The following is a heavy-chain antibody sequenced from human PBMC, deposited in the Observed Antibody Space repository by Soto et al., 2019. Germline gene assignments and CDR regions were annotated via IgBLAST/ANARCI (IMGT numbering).Heavy chain of an antibody. J-gene: IGHJ4*02. CDR1: GASISSGDYY. CDR3: ARASYDRSTYYLDY. CDR2: IYYSGST. D-gene: IGHD3-22*01. V-gene: IGHV4-30-4*01. Sequence: QVQLQESGPGLVKPSQTLSLTCTVSGASISSGDYYWTWIRQPPGKGLEWIGSIYYSGSTYYNPSLKSRVTISVDTSNNQFSLKLSSVTAADTAVYYCARASYDRSTYYLDYWGQGTLVTVSS.